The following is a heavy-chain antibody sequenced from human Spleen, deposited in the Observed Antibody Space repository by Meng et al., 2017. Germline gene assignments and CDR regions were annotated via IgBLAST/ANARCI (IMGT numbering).Heavy chain of an antibody. Sequence: SVKVSCKASGYTFTSYGISWVRQAPGQGLEWMGRIIPILGIANYAKQFQCRVTLTEDQSKHTDYMELSNPRSEDTAVYYCARDEGYGSGGSCYRTLNLFDPWGQGTLVTVSS. CDR3: ARDEGYGSGGSCYRTLNLFDP. CDR2: IIPILGIA. D-gene: IGHD2-15*01. CDR1: GYTFTSYG. V-gene: IGHV1-69*04. J-gene: IGHJ5*02.